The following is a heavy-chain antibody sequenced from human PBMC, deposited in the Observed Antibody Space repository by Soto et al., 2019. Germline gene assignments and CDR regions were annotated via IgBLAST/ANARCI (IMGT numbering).Heavy chain of an antibody. CDR3: ARDFISGKFFGY. D-gene: IGHD1-26*01. CDR2: IIPIFGTA. CDR1: GGTFSSYA. Sequence: SVKVSCKASGGTFSSYAISWVRQAPGQGLEWMGGIIPIFGTANYAQKFQGRVTITADESTSTAYMELSSLRSEDTAVYYCARDFISGKFFGYWGQGTPVTVSS. J-gene: IGHJ4*02. V-gene: IGHV1-69*13.